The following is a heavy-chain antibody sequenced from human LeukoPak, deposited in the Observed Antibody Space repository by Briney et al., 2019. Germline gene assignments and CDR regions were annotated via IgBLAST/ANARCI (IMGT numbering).Heavy chain of an antibody. CDR3: AKVWRGNYYDY. Sequence: GSLRLSCAASGFTFSSYAMHWVRQAPGKGLEWVAVISYDGSNKYYADSVKGRFTISRDNSKNTLYLQMNSLRSEDTALYYCAKVWRGNYYDYWGQGTLVTVSS. CDR1: GFTFSSYA. CDR2: ISYDGSNK. D-gene: IGHD1-1*01. V-gene: IGHV3-30-3*01. J-gene: IGHJ4*02.